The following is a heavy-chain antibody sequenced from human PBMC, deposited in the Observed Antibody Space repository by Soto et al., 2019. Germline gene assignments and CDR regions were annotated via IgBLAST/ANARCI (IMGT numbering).Heavy chain of an antibody. V-gene: IGHV5-51*03. J-gene: IGHJ3*02. CDR2: IYPGDSRT. Sequence: EAQLVQSGAEVKKPGESLKISCEDSGHSFTTYWITWVRQMPGKGLQWMGTIYPGDSRTTYSPSFEGQVLISDDKSINTAYLQWSSLHAPDTAMYYCTRDLDYGCNSNTLDIWGEGTMVIVSS. CDR3: TRDLDYGCNSNTLDI. CDR1: GHSFTTYW. D-gene: IGHD2-15*01.